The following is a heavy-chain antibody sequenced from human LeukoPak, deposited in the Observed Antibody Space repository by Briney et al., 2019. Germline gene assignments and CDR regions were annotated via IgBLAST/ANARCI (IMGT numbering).Heavy chain of an antibody. CDR1: GGTFSSYA. J-gene: IGHJ3*02. Sequence: SVKVSCKSSGGTFSSYAISWVRQAPGQGLEWMGGIIPIFGTANYAQKFQGRVTITTDESTSTAYMELSSLRSEDKAVYYCARAFYSSSLGGAFDIWGQGTMATVSS. CDR3: ARAFYSSSLGGAFDI. D-gene: IGHD6-6*01. CDR2: IIPIFGTA. V-gene: IGHV1-69*05.